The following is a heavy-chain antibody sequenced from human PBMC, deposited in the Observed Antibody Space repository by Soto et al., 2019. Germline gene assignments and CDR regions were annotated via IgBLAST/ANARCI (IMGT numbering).Heavy chain of an antibody. V-gene: IGHV1-18*01. CDR3: ARENSGWYKGYFDY. CDR2: ISAYNGNT. D-gene: IGHD6-19*01. CDR1: GYTFTSYG. J-gene: IGHJ4*02. Sequence: GASVKVSCKASGYTFTSYGISWVRQAPGRGLEWMGWISAYNGNTNYAQKLQGRVTMTTDTSTSTAYMELRSLRSDDTAVYYCARENSGWYKGYFDYWGQGTLVTVSS.